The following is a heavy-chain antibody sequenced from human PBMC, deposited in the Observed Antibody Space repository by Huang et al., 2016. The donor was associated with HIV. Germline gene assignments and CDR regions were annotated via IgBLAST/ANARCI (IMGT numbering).Heavy chain of an antibody. Sequence: QVQLVQSGGEVMQPGASVRVSCKASGYDFGSYGMSWVRQAPGQGLEWLGWIGSDSRDTSSAHKFQGRVTMTTDTSTTTTYMELRSLRSDDTAMYYCARDPYYSNRWKRNDASFLWGQGTMITVSS. CDR2: IGSDSRDT. CDR1: GYDFGSYG. D-gene: IGHD4-4*01. J-gene: IGHJ3*01. V-gene: IGHV1-18*01. CDR3: ARDPYYSNRWKRNDASFL.